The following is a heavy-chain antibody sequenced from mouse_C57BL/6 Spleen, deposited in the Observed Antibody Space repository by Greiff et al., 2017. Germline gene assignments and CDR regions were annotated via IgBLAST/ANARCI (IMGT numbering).Heavy chain of an antibody. Sequence: QVHVKQPGAELVKPGASVKLSCKASGYTFTSYWMHWVKQRPGRGLEWIGRIDPNSGGTKYNEKFKSKATLTVDKPSSTAYMQLSSLTSEDSAVYYCAEGVYDGYPYAMDYWGQGTSVTVSS. D-gene: IGHD2-3*01. CDR3: AEGVYDGYPYAMDY. CDR2: IDPNSGGT. CDR1: GYTFTSYW. J-gene: IGHJ4*01. V-gene: IGHV1-72*01.